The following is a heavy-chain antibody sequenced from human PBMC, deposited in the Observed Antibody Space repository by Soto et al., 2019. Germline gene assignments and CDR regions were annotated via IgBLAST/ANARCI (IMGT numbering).Heavy chain of an antibody. V-gene: IGHV1-3*01. J-gene: IGHJ1*01. CDR2: INAGNGNT. CDR1: GYTFTSYA. Sequence: AASVKVSGKASGYTFTSYAMHWVRQAPGQRLEWMGWINAGNGNTKYSQKFQGRVTITRDTSASTAYMELSSLRSEDTAVYYCARKSTVNTFVDRGGAEYFQHWGQGTLVTVSS. CDR3: ARKSTVNTFVDRGGAEYFQH. D-gene: IGHD4-17*01.